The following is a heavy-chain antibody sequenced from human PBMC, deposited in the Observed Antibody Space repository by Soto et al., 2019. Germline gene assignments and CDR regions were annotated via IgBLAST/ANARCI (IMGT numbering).Heavy chain of an antibody. CDR1: GGSFSGYY. J-gene: IGHJ4*02. V-gene: IGHV4-34*01. CDR3: ARVPVLGY. Sequence: QVQLQQWGAGLLKPSETLSLTCAVYGGSFSGYYWSWIRQPPGQGLEWIGEINHSGSTNYNPSLKSRVTISVDTSKNQFSLKLSSVTAADTAVYYCARVPVLGYWGQGTLVTVSS. D-gene: IGHD2-8*02. CDR2: INHSGST.